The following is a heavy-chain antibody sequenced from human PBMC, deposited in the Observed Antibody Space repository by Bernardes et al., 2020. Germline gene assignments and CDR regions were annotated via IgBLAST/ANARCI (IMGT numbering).Heavy chain of an antibody. CDR1: GGSISSSSYY. CDR3: ARHAPQQWLVLEYFDY. J-gene: IGHJ4*02. D-gene: IGHD6-19*01. CDR2: IYYSGST. V-gene: IGHV4-39*01. Sequence: SETLSLTCTVSGGSISSSSYYWGWIRQPPGKGLEWIGSIYYSGSTYYNPSLKSRVTISVDTSKNQFSLKLSSVTAADTAVYYCARHAPQQWLVLEYFDYWGQGTLVTVSS.